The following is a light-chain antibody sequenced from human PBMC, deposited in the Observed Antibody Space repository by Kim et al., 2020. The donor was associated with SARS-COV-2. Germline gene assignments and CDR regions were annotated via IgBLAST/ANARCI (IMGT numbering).Light chain of an antibody. CDR1: QSIDTS. CDR3: QQRDSWPPAVS. V-gene: IGKV3-11*01. J-gene: IGKJ4*01. Sequence: PGERATLACRASQSIDTSLAWYQHRPGQAPRLLVYDASIRATGVPDRFSGSGSGTDFTLTISSLEPEDFSTYYCQQRDSWPPAVSFGGGTKVDIK. CDR2: DAS.